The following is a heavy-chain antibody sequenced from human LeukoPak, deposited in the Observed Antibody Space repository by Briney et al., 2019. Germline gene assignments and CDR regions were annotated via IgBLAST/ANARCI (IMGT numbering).Heavy chain of an antibody. CDR1: GGSFSGYY. V-gene: IGHV4-34*01. CDR2: INHRGST. CDR3: ARVKPVAGTLPHLLDY. D-gene: IGHD6-19*01. Sequence: SEILSLTCAVYGGSFSGYYWSWIRQPPGKGLEWIGEINHRGSTNYNPSLKRRVTILKDTSKNQFSLKLRSVTVADTAVYYCARVKPVAGTLPHLLDYWGQGTLVTVSS. J-gene: IGHJ4*02.